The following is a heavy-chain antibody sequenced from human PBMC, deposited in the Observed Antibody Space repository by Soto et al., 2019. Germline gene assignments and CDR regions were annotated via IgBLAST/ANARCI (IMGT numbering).Heavy chain of an antibody. V-gene: IGHV4-30-4*01. CDR2: IYYSGST. J-gene: IGHJ6*02. Sequence: PSETLSLTCTVSGGSISSGDYYWSWIRQPPGKGLEWIGYIYYSGSTYYNPSLKSRVTISVDTSKNQFSLKLSSVTAADTAVYYCARGSTSYYYGMDVWGQGTTVTVSS. CDR1: GGSISSGDYY. CDR3: ARGSTSYYYGMDV.